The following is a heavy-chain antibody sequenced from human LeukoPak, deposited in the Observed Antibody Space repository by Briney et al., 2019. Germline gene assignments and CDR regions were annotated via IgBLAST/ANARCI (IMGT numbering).Heavy chain of an antibody. V-gene: IGHV3-9*01. CDR3: AKDRDYNYYFDH. J-gene: IGHJ4*02. CDR1: GFTFDDYG. Sequence: GGSLRLSCAASGFTFDDYGMHWVRQAPGKGLEWVSGISWNSGNIGYADSVKSRFTISRDNAKNSLYLQMNSLRVEDTALYYCAKDRDYNYYFDHWGQGTLVTVSS. CDR2: ISWNSGNI. D-gene: IGHD4-11*01.